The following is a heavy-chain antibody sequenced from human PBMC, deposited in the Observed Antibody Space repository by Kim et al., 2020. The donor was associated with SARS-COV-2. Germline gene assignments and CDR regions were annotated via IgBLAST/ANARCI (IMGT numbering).Heavy chain of an antibody. D-gene: IGHD4-17*01. CDR2: ISYDGSNK. V-gene: IGHV3-33*05. CDR1: GFTFSSYG. J-gene: IGHJ6*02. CDR3: ATYGARDHVYGMDV. Sequence: GGSLRLSCAASGFTFSSYGMHWVRQAPGKGLEWVAVISYDGSNKYYADSVKGRFTISRDNSKNTLYLQMNSLRAEDTAVYYCATYGARDHVYGMDVWGQG.